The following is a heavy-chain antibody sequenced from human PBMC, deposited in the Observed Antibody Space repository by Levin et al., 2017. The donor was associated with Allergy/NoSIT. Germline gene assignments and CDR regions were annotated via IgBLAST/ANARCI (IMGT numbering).Heavy chain of an antibody. CDR2: IYYSGST. V-gene: IGHV4-39*01. J-gene: IGHJ4*02. CDR1: GGSIRSSSYY. D-gene: IGHD2-2*01. Sequence: SQTLSLTCTVSGGSIRSSSYYWGWIRQPPGKGLEWIGSIYYSGSTYYNPSLKSRVTISVDTSKNQFSLKLSSVTAADTAVYYCARRCSSTSCGGSVDYWGQGTLVTVSS. CDR3: ARRCSSTSCGGSVDY.